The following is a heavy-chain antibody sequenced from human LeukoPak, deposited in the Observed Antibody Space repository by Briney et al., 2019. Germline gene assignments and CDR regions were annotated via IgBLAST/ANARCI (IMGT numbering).Heavy chain of an antibody. CDR2: IRGGGGSA. CDR3: ARDPNGDYIGAFDM. D-gene: IGHD4-17*01. V-gene: IGHV3-23*01. CDR1: GFTFFAYA. J-gene: IGHJ3*02. Sequence: GGCLRLSCTGSGFTFFAYARMWVRPAPGGGAGGVSAIRGGGGSAFYADSVTGRFTISRDNSKYTLFLQMNSLRAEDTAVYYCARDPNGDYIGAFDMWGPGTMVTVSS.